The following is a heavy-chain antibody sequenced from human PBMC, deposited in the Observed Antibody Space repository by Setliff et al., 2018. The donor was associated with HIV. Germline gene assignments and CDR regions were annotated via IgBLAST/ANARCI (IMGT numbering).Heavy chain of an antibody. CDR2: INQDGSEK. Sequence: GGSLRLSCAASGFTFSSHWMVWVRQAPGKGLEWVANINQDGSEKNYVDSVKGRFTISRDNPKNSLYLQMNSLTAEDTAVYYCARDPQRGDGYSFDYWGQGTLVTVSS. CDR3: ARDPQRGDGYSFDY. J-gene: IGHJ4*02. CDR1: GFTFSSHW. D-gene: IGHD2-21*01. V-gene: IGHV3-7*03.